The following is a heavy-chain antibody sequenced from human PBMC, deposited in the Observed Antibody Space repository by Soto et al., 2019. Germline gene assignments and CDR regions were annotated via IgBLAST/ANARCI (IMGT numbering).Heavy chain of an antibody. CDR1: GLTFSSYA. CDR3: ARVGGDDFGDSGGFDY. D-gene: IGHD4-17*01. J-gene: IGHJ4*02. CDR2: ISYDGSNK. Sequence: PGGSLRLSCAASGLTFSSYAMHWVRQAPGKGLEWVAVISYDGSNKYYADSVKGRFTISRDNSKNTLYLQMNSLRAEDTAVYYCARVGGDDFGDSGGFDYWGQGTLVTVSS. V-gene: IGHV3-30-3*01.